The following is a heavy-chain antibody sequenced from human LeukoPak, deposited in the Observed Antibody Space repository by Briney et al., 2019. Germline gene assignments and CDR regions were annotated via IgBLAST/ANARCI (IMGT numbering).Heavy chain of an antibody. CDR2: IYYSGST. D-gene: IGHD3-22*01. CDR3: ARTPTDYYYDSSGYYPGEIYYFDY. CDR1: GGSISSYY. V-gene: IGHV4-59*08. Sequence: SETLSLTCTVSGGSISSYYWSWIRQPPGKGLEWIAYIYYSGSTNYNPSLKSRVTISVDTSKNQFSLKLGSVTAADTAVHYCARTPTDYYYDSSGYYPGEIYYFDYWGQGTLVTVSS. J-gene: IGHJ4*02.